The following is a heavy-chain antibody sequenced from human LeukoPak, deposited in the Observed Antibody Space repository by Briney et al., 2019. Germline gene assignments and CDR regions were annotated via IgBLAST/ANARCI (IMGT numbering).Heavy chain of an antibody. J-gene: IGHJ3*02. CDR3: ARVLRGGGYLPDDAFDI. CDR2: INPSGGST. Sequence: ASVKVSYKASGYTFTSYYMHWVRQAPGQGLEWMGIINPSGGSTSYAQKFQGRITMTRDTSTSTVYMEMSSLRSEDTAVYYCARVLRGGGYLPDDAFDIWGQGTMVTVSS. V-gene: IGHV1-46*01. D-gene: IGHD5-12*01. CDR1: GYTFTSYY.